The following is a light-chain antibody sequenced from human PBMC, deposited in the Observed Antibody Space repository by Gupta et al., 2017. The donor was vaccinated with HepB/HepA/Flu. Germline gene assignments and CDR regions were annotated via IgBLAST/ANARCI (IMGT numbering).Light chain of an antibody. CDR2: GAS. CDR1: QSVSSN. J-gene: IGKJ2*01. CDR3: QQYNNWPYT. Sequence: EIVMTPSPATLSVSAGERATLSCSASQSVSSNLAWYQQKPGQAPRLLIYGASTSATGIPARFSGSGSGREFTLTISSLQAEDFAVYYCQQYNNWPYTFGQGTKLEIK. V-gene: IGKV3-15*01.